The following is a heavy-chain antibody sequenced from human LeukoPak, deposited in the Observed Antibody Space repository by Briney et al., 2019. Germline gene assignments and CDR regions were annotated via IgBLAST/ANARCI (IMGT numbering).Heavy chain of an antibody. CDR2: MNPNSGNT. J-gene: IGHJ6*02. CDR3: ARGLGRAAGHYYYYYYGMDV. D-gene: IGHD6-13*01. Sequence: ASVKVSCKASGYTFTSYDINWVRQATGQGLEWMGWMNPNSGNTGYAQKFQGRVIMTRNTSISTAYMELSSLRSEDTAVYYCARGLGRAAGHYYYYYYGMDVWGQGTTVTVSS. V-gene: IGHV1-8*01. CDR1: GYTFTSYD.